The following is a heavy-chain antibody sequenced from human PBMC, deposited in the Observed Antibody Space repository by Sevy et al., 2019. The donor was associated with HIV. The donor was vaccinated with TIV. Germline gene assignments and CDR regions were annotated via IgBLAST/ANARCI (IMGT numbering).Heavy chain of an antibody. Sequence: SETLSLTCTVSGGSISTYYWSWIRQPPGKGLEWIGYIYYSGSTNYDPSLKSRVTISVDTSKNQFSLKLSSVTAADTAMYYCARADYDSSGHYFAFDPGGQGTLVTVSS. CDR3: ARADYDSSGHYFAFDP. CDR2: IYYSGST. J-gene: IGHJ5*02. CDR1: GGSISTYY. V-gene: IGHV4-59*01. D-gene: IGHD3-22*01.